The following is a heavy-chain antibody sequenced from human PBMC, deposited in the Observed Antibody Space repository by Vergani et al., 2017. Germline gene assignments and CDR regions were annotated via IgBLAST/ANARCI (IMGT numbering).Heavy chain of an antibody. J-gene: IGHJ5*02. D-gene: IGHD6-25*01. V-gene: IGHV4-59*01. CDR3: ARAIGSAGXFDP. CDR2: IYYTGST. Sequence: QVQLQESGPGLVKPSEPLSLTCTVSGGSLTSYDWSWIRQPPGKGLEWIGYIYYTGSTDYNPSLKRRVTISVDTSKNQFSLKLSSVTAADTAMYYCARAIGSAGXFDPWGQGTLVTVSS. CDR1: GGSLTSYD.